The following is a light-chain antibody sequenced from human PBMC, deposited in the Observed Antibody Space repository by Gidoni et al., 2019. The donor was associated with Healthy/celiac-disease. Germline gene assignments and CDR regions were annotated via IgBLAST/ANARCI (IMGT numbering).Light chain of an antibody. CDR2: WAS. J-gene: IGKJ4*01. CDR3: QQYYRTPLT. Sequence: DSVMIQSPDSLAVSLGERATINCKSSQSVLYSSNNKNYLAWYQQKPGQPPKLLIYWASNRASGVPDRFSGSGSGTEFTLTISSLQAEDVAVYYCQQYYRTPLTFGGGTKVEIK. V-gene: IGKV4-1*01. CDR1: QSVLYSSNNKNY.